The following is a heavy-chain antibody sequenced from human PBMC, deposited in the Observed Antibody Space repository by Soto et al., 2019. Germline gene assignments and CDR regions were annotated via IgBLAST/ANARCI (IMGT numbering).Heavy chain of an antibody. V-gene: IGHV3-48*02. D-gene: IGHD6-19*01. Sequence: EVQLVESGGGLVQPGGSLRLSCAASGFTFSSYSMNWVRQAPGKGLEWVSYISSSSSTIYYADSVKGRFTISRDNAKNSLYLQMDTLRDEDTAVYYGARAEDVEMAAGFDYWGQGPLVTVSS. J-gene: IGHJ4*02. CDR1: GFTFSSYS. CDR3: ARAEDVEMAAGFDY. CDR2: ISSSSSTI.